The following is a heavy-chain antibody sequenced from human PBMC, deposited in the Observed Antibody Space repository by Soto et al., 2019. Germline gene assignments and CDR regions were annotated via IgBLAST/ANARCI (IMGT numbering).Heavy chain of an antibody. J-gene: IGHJ6*02. CDR3: AKGAYYDILTGSNYGMDV. CDR1: GFTFSTYG. V-gene: IGHV3-30*18. D-gene: IGHD3-9*01. CDR2: ISDDASEL. Sequence: QVQLLESGGGVVQPGRSLTLSCAASGFTFSTYGMHWVRQAPDRGLEWLAVISDDASELYYADSVKGRFTISRDNSKNTLYLQIYSLRPDDTAVYFCAKGAYYDILTGSNYGMDVWGQGTTVTVSS.